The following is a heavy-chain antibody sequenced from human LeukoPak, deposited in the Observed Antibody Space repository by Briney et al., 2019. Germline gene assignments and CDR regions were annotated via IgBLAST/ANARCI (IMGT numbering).Heavy chain of an antibody. CDR1: EFSFSDYY. Sequence: PGGSLRLSCAASEFSFSDYYMSWIRQAPGKGLEWISYISSSGSTIYYADSVKGRFTISRDNAKNSLYLQMNSLRAEDTAVYYCARGVNPKYNWNYVFYYYYMDVWGKGTTVTVSS. CDR2: ISSSGSTI. D-gene: IGHD1-7*01. V-gene: IGHV3-11*04. CDR3: ARGVNPKYNWNYVFYYYYMDV. J-gene: IGHJ6*03.